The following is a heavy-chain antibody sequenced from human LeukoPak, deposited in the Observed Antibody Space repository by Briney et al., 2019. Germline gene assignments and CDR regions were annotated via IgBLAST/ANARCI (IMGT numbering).Heavy chain of an antibody. J-gene: IGHJ4*02. Sequence: GRSLRLSCAASGFTFSSYGMHWVRQAPGKGLEWVSSISSSSSYIYYADSVKGRFTISRDNAKNSLYLQMNSLRAEDTAVYYCARDWSYGDDDWGQGTLVTVSS. D-gene: IGHD4-17*01. CDR2: ISSSSSYI. CDR3: ARDWSYGDDD. CDR1: GFTFSSYG. V-gene: IGHV3-21*01.